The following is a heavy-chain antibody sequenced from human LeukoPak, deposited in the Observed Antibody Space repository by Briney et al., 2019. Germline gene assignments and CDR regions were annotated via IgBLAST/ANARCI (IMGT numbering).Heavy chain of an antibody. V-gene: IGHV1-69*04. CDR3: ARSLQYYYDSSGYYYEFGDY. Sequence: ASVKVSCKASGGTSSSYAISWVRQAPGQGLEWMGRIIPILGIANYAQKFQGRVTITADKSTSTAYMELSSLRSVDTAVYYCARSLQYYYDSSGYYYEFGDYWGQGTLVTVSS. J-gene: IGHJ4*02. D-gene: IGHD3-22*01. CDR2: IIPILGIA. CDR1: GGTSSSYA.